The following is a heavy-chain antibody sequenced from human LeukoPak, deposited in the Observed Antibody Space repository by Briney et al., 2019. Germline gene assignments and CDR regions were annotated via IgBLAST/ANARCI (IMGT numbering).Heavy chain of an antibody. CDR3: ATSFRAVNWFDP. Sequence: SVKVSCKSSGYTFTRYYMNWVRQAPGQGLAWMGIINPSGGSTNYTQMFQGRVTMTRDTSTSTIYMEVSSLRSEDTAVYYCATSFRAVNWFDPWGQGTLVTVSS. D-gene: IGHD3-10*01. CDR1: GYTFTRYY. J-gene: IGHJ5*02. CDR2: INPSGGST. V-gene: IGHV1-46*01.